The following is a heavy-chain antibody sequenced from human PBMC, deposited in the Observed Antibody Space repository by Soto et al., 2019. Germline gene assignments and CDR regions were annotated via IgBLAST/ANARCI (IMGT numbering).Heavy chain of an antibody. CDR3: ARDSYVSGSYSVGWFDP. J-gene: IGHJ5*02. CDR2: IYYSGST. D-gene: IGHD1-26*01. Sequence: QVQLQESGPGLVKPSQTLSLTCTVSGGSISSGDYYWSWIRQPPGKGLEWIGYIYYSGSTYYNPSLKSGVTISVDTSKNQFSLKLSSVTAADTAVYYCARDSYVSGSYSVGWFDPWGQGTLVTVSS. CDR1: GGSISSGDYY. V-gene: IGHV4-30-4*01.